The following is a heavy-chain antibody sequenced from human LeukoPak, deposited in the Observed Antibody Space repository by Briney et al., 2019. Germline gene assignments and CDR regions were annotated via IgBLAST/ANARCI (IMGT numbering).Heavy chain of an antibody. Sequence: GGSLRLSCAASGFTFSSYWMSWVRQAPGKGLEWVANIKQDGSEKYYVDSVKGRFTISRDNAKSSLYLQMNGLRAEDTAVYYCARLHIVVVTASFDIWGQGTMVTVSS. J-gene: IGHJ3*02. CDR3: ARLHIVVVTASFDI. CDR2: IKQDGSEK. CDR1: GFTFSSYW. D-gene: IGHD2-21*02. V-gene: IGHV3-7*03.